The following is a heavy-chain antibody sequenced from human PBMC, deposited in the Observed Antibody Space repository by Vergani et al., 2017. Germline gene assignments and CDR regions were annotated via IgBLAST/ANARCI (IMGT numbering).Heavy chain of an antibody. V-gene: IGHV3-48*03. J-gene: IGHJ6*02. CDR1: GFTFSSYE. Sequence: EVQLVESGGGLVQPEGSLRLSCAASGFTFSSYEMNWVRQAPGKGLGWVSYISSSGSTIYYADSVKGRFTISRDNAKNSLYLQMNSLRAEDTAVYYCARVSLLVVPAACFYYYYGMDVWGQGTTVTVSS. D-gene: IGHD2-2*01. CDR3: ARVSLLVVPAACFYYYYGMDV. CDR2: ISSSGSTI.